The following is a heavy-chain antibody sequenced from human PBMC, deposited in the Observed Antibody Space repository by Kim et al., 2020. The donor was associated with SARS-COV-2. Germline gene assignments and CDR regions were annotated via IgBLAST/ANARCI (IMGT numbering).Heavy chain of an antibody. V-gene: IGHV4-4*07. CDR1: GDSLSSDY. Sequence: SETLSLTCTVSGDSLSSDYWSWNRQPAGKGLEWIGRIYTSGRTNYNPSLQSRVTMSVDMSKNQFSLKLSSVTAADTAVYYCASALGHWGQGTLVTGYS. CDR3: ASALGH. J-gene: IGHJ4*02. CDR2: IYTSGRT. D-gene: IGHD3-16*02.